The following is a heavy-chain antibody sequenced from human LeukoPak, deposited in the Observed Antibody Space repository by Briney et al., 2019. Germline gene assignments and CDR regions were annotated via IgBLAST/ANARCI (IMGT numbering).Heavy chain of an antibody. Sequence: SETLSLTCAVYGGSFSGYYWSWIRQPPGKGLEWIGEINHSGSTNYNPSLKSRVTISVDTSKNQFSLKLSSVTAADTAVYYCASLRSGTYYYYYYYMDVWGKGTTVAISS. V-gene: IGHV4-34*01. J-gene: IGHJ6*03. CDR3: ASLRSGTYYYYYYYMDV. CDR1: GGSFSGYY. CDR2: INHSGST. D-gene: IGHD3-10*01.